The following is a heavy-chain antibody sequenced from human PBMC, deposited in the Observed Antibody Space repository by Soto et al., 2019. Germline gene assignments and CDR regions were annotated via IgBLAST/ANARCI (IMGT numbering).Heavy chain of an antibody. D-gene: IGHD3-10*01. CDR2: INGGNGYA. Sequence: SVKVSCKAHVYPFSSNAIHLVRQAPGQELEWMGWINGGNGYAKYSQNFQDRVTLTRDTSASTTYMELSSLRSEGTAIFYCARDTYTSGGSPTFAMDVWGQGTTVTVSS. V-gene: IGHV1-3*01. J-gene: IGHJ6*02. CDR1: VYPFSSNA. CDR3: ARDTYTSGGSPTFAMDV.